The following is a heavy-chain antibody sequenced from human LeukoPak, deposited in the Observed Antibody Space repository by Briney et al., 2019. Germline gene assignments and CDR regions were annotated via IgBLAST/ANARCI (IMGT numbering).Heavy chain of an antibody. D-gene: IGHD7-27*01. CDR1: GFSFSSYA. CDR2: ISDGGSRT. Sequence: GESLRLSCAASGFSFSSYAVSWVRQAPGRGLEWVSGISDGGSRTYYADSVKGRFTISRDDSKNTLYLQMNSLRAEDTAVYYCAKVQLGIGVDYWGQGTLVTVS. CDR3: AKVQLGIGVDY. J-gene: IGHJ4*02. V-gene: IGHV3-23*01.